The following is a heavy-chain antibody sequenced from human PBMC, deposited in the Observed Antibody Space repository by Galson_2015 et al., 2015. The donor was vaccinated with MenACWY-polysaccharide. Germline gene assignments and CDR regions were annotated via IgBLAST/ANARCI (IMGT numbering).Heavy chain of an antibody. D-gene: IGHD3-10*01. CDR1: GDPVTRGTYY. V-gene: IGHV4-61*01. J-gene: IGHJ5*02. Sequence: ETLSLTCTVSGDPVTRGTYYWSWLRQSSGKGLEWIGYRSHGGSANFNPSLRSRVTISLDTSKNRFSLTMTSVTAADTAMYYCAREPTYAGSFGWFDPWGPGTLVTVSS. CDR3: AREPTYAGSFGWFDP. CDR2: RSHGGSA.